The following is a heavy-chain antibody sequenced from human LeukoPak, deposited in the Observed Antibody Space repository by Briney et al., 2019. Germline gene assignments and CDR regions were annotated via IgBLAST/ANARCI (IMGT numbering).Heavy chain of an antibody. CDR1: GGSVSNYY. D-gene: IGHD5-24*01. J-gene: IGHJ4*02. Sequence: SETLSLTCTVSGGSVSNYYWSWIRQSPGKGLEWIGYIYYTETSYNPSLKSRVTISVDTSKNQFSLKLSSVTAADTAVYYCARVWMATSIPIFDYWGQGTLVTVSS. CDR3: ARVWMATSIPIFDY. V-gene: IGHV4-59*02. CDR2: IYYTET.